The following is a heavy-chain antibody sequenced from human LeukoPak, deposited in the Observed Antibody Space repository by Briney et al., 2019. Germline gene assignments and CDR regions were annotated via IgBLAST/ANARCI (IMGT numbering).Heavy chain of an antibody. D-gene: IGHD6-19*01. CDR1: GFTFDDYA. J-gene: IGHJ2*01. Sequence: GGSLRLSCAASGFTFDDYAMHWVRQAPGKGLEWVSGISWNSGSIGYADSVKGRFTISRDNAKNSLYLQMNSLRAEDTALYYCAKAGSSGGVAGYHWYFDLWGRGTLATVSS. V-gene: IGHV3-9*01. CDR3: AKAGSSGGVAGYHWYFDL. CDR2: ISWNSGSI.